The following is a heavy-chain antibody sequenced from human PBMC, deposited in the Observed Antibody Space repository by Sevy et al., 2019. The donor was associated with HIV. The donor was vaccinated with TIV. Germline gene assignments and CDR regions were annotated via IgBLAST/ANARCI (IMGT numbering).Heavy chain of an antibody. CDR3: ATGDTAMITDLDY. Sequence: GGSLRLSCGASGFIFSNNAMNWVRQVPGKGPEWVSGVESGGSTYYADSVKGRFTISRDNSKNMLFLQMSSLRAEDTAIYYCATGDTAMITDLDYWGLGTLVTVSS. D-gene: IGHD5-18*01. CDR1: GFIFSNNA. J-gene: IGHJ4*02. V-gene: IGHV3-23*01. CDR2: VESGGST.